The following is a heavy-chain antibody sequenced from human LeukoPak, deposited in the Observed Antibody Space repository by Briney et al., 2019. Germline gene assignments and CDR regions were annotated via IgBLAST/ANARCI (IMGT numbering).Heavy chain of an antibody. CDR2: IYTSGST. Sequence: SETLSLTCTVSGGSISSYYWSWIRQPAGKGLEWIGRIYTSGSTNYNPSLKSRVTISVDTSKNQFSLKLSSVTAADTAVYYCARDGGSTSLGPVDYFDYWGQGTLVTVSS. CDR3: ARDGGSTSLGPVDYFDY. J-gene: IGHJ4*02. D-gene: IGHD2-2*01. V-gene: IGHV4-4*07. CDR1: GGSISSYY.